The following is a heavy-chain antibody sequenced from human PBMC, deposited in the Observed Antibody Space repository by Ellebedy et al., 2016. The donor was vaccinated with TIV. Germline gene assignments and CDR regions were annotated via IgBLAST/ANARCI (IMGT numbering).Heavy chain of an antibody. Sequence: GESLKISCAASGFTFSSYSMNWVRQAPGKGLELVSSISSSSSYIYYADSVKGRFTISRDNAKNSLYLQMNSLRAEDTAVYYCARDLPYGDYPHDAFDIWGQGTMVTVSS. J-gene: IGHJ3*02. V-gene: IGHV3-21*01. CDR2: ISSSSSYI. CDR1: GFTFSSYS. CDR3: ARDLPYGDYPHDAFDI. D-gene: IGHD4-17*01.